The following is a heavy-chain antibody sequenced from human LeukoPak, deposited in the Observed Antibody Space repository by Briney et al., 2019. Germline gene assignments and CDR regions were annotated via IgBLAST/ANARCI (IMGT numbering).Heavy chain of an antibody. CDR1: GXTFSNYW. CDR2: INRDGSEK. Sequence: GGSLRLSCAASGXTFSNYWMNWVRQAPGKGMEWVANINRDGSEKNYVDSVKGRFTISRDNAKNSLYLQMNSLRAEDTAIYYCARDPWDDVSGFSGDYWGQGTLVTVSS. J-gene: IGHJ4*02. V-gene: IGHV3-7*01. D-gene: IGHD3-22*01. CDR3: ARDPWDDVSGFSGDY.